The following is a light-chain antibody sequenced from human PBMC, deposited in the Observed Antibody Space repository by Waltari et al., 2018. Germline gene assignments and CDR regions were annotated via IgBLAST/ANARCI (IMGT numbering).Light chain of an antibody. Sequence: EIVLTQSPATLSLSPGDRATLSCRASQNVGGYLAWFQQKPGQAPRLLIYHASNRTTGLPARFSGSGSGTDFTLTISSLEPEDFAIYYCQQSYSTPVTFGQGTKLEIK. V-gene: IGKV3-11*01. CDR1: QNVGGY. J-gene: IGKJ2*01. CDR3: QQSYSTPVT. CDR2: HAS.